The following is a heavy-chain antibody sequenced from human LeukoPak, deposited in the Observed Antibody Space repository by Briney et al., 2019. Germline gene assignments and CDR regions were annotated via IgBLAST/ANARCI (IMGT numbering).Heavy chain of an antibody. CDR1: GFTFSSYW. Sequence: GGSLRLSCAVSGFTFSSYWMSWVRQAPGKGLEWVANIKEDGSDKYYVDSVKGRFTISRDNAKNSLFLQMNSLRAEDTAVYYCARVVLSGNYADGFDFWGQGTMVTVSS. CDR3: ARVVLSGNYADGFDF. V-gene: IGHV3-7*01. D-gene: IGHD1-26*01. J-gene: IGHJ3*01. CDR2: IKEDGSDK.